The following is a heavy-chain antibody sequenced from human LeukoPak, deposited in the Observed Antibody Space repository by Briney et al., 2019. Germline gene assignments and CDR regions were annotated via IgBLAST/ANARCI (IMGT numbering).Heavy chain of an antibody. Sequence: GGSLRLSCAASGLSFSSHGMHWVRQAPGKGLEWVAVIWYDGSNIYYADSVKGRFTISRDNSKHTLYLQMTSLSAEDTALDYCARARNDYDSKGFSFLDFWGQGTLVTVSS. CDR2: IWYDGSNI. D-gene: IGHD3-22*01. J-gene: IGHJ4*02. V-gene: IGHV3-33*01. CDR1: GLSFSSHG. CDR3: ARARNDYDSKGFSFLDF.